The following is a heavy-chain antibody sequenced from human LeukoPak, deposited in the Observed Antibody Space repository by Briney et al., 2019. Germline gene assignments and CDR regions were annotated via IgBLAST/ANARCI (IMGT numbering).Heavy chain of an antibody. CDR3: AKDAQQLVRSFSRFDP. CDR1: GFTFSSYA. J-gene: IGHJ5*02. D-gene: IGHD6-13*01. CDR2: ISGSGGST. V-gene: IGHV3-23*01. Sequence: PGGSLRLSCAASGFTFSSYAMSWVRQAPGKGLEWVSAISGSGGSTYYADSVKGRFTISRDNSKNTLYLQMNSLRAEDTAVYYCAKDAQQLVRSFSRFDPWGQGTLVTVSS.